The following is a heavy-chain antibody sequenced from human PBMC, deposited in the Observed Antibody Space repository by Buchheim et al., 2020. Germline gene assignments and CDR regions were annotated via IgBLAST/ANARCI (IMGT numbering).Heavy chain of an antibody. CDR1: GFTVSSNY. J-gene: IGHJ6*02. D-gene: IGHD2-2*02. CDR2: IYSCGST. CDR3: ARDRPDIVVVPAAIYSNYGMDV. V-gene: IGHV3-66*03. Sequence: EVQLVESGGGLIQPGGSLRLSCAASGFTVSSNYMSWVRQAPGKGLEWVSVIYSCGSTYYADSVKGRFTISRDNSKNTLYLQMNSLRAEDTAVYYCARDRPDIVVVPAAIYSNYGMDVWGQGTT.